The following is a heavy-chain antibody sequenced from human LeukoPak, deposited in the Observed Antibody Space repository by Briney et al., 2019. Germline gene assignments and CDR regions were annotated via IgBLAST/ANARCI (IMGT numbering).Heavy chain of an antibody. CDR3: ARDKKGFTMIALGH. D-gene: IGHD3-22*01. Sequence: GGSLRLSCAASGIAFNNFGMHWVRQAPGKGLEWVAVISYDGSNKYYADSVKGRFTISRDNSKNTLYLQMNSLRAEDTAVYYCARDKKGFTMIALGHWGQGTLVTVSS. CDR1: GIAFNNFG. J-gene: IGHJ1*01. V-gene: IGHV3-30*19. CDR2: ISYDGSNK.